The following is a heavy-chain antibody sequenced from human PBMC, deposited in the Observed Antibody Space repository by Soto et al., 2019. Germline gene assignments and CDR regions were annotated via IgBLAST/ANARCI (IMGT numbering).Heavy chain of an antibody. D-gene: IGHD5-12*01. CDR3: AGGGGYDSVYYYCYMDV. Sequence: GGSLRLSCAASGFTFSTYAMNWVRQAPGKGLEWVSTIRDSAGRTYYADSVKGRFTISTDSSKNTLYLQMNSLRAEDTAVYYCAGGGGYDSVYYYCYMDVWGKGTTVTVSS. CDR2: IRDSAGRT. J-gene: IGHJ6*03. V-gene: IGHV3-23*01. CDR1: GFTFSTYA.